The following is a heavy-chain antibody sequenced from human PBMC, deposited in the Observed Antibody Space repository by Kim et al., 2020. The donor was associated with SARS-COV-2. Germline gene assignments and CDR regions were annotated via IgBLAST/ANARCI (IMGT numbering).Heavy chain of an antibody. CDR3: AKGRYTGYGDLDY. CDR1: GFTFRRNG. V-gene: IGHV3-30*18. J-gene: IGHJ4*02. Sequence: GGSLRLSCAGSGFTFRRNGMNWVRQAPGKGLEWMALISYDGSKKYYADSVKGRFTISRDNSKNTVYLEMNSLRAEDTAVYYCAKGRYTGYGDLDYWGQGTLVTVSS. D-gene: IGHD5-12*01. CDR2: ISYDGSKK.